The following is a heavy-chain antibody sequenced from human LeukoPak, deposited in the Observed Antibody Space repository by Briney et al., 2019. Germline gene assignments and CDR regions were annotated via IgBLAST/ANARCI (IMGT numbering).Heavy chain of an antibody. Sequence: SETLSLTCTVSGGTFSSYHWSWIRQPPGKGLEWIGYIYYSGSTNYNPSLKSRGTISLDTSKNPFSLTLSSVTAADTAVYYCARDREVQAPISHWFDPWGQGTLVTVSS. CDR1: GGTFSSYH. V-gene: IGHV4-59*01. J-gene: IGHJ5*02. CDR2: IYYSGST. CDR3: ARDREVQAPISHWFDP. D-gene: IGHD1-1*01.